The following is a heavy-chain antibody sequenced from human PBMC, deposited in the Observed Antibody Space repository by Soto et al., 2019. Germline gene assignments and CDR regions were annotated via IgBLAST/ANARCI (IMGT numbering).Heavy chain of an antibody. CDR3: ARGLSQPDAPDKYYFDS. CDR2: INHRGNT. J-gene: IGHJ4*02. CDR1: GGSFSGYY. Sequence: QVQLQQWGAGLLKPSETLSLSCAVYGGSFSGYYWTWIRQPPGEGLEWIGEINHRGNTNKSPSLESRVNILVDTSKNQFSLKLKSVTAADMAVYDCARGLSQPDAPDKYYFDSWGQGTLVTVSS. D-gene: IGHD3-16*01. V-gene: IGHV4-34*01.